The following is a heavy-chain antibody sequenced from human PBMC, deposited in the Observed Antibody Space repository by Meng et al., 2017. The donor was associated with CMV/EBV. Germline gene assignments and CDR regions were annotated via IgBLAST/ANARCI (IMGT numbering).Heavy chain of an antibody. J-gene: IGHJ6*02. V-gene: IGHV3-21*01. CDR3: ARDYDGSGEGDYYGMDV. CDR2: ISSSSSYI. Sequence: LSLTCAASGFTFSSYSMNWVRQAPGKGLEWVSSISSSSSYIYYADSVKGRFTISRDNAKNSLYLQMNSLRAEDTAVYYCARDYDGSGEGDYYGMDVWGQGTTVTVSS. CDR1: GFTFSSYS. D-gene: IGHD3-10*01.